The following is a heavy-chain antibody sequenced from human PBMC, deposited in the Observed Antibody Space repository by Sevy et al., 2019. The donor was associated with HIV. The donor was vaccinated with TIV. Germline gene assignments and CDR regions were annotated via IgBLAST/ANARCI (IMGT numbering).Heavy chain of an antibody. Sequence: ASVKVSCKASGYTFTGYYMHWVRQAPGQGLEWMGRINPNSGGTNYAQKFQGRVTMTRDTSISTAYMELCRLRSDDTAVYYCARIRITFGGVQKLKGLWGQGTLVTVSS. J-gene: IGHJ4*02. CDR3: ARIRITFGGVQKLKGL. D-gene: IGHD3-16*01. CDR2: INPNSGGT. V-gene: IGHV1-2*06. CDR1: GYTFTGYY.